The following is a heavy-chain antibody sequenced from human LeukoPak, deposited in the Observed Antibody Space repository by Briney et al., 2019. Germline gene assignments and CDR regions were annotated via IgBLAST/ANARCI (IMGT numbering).Heavy chain of an antibody. CDR1: GDSVSSNSAA. Sequence: SQTLSLTCAISGDSVSSNSAAWNWIRQSPSRGLEWLGRTYYGSKWYNDYAVSVKSRITINPDTSKNQFSLQLNSVTPEDTAVYYCARVAIVVVVAATPGYYYYGMDVWGQGTTVTVSS. CDR3: ARVAIVVVVAATPGYYYYGMDV. J-gene: IGHJ6*02. V-gene: IGHV6-1*01. D-gene: IGHD2-15*01. CDR2: TYYGSKWYN.